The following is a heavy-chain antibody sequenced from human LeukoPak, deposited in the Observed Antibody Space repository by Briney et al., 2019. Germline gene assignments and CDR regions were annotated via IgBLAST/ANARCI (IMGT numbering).Heavy chain of an antibody. J-gene: IGHJ6*03. V-gene: IGHV3-23*01. CDR3: VASGYDYDYYYYMDV. CDR2: ISGSGGVSGSGGGT. D-gene: IGHD3-22*01. Sequence: GGSLRLSCAASGFTFSSYGMSWVRQAPGKGLEWVSGISGSGGVSGSGGGTYYADSVKGRFTISRDNSKNTLYLQMNSLRGEDTAVYYCVASGYDYDYYYYMDVWGKGTTVTISS. CDR1: GFTFSSYG.